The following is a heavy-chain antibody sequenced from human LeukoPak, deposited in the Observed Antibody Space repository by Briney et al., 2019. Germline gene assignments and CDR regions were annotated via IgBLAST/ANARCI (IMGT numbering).Heavy chain of an antibody. D-gene: IGHD1-26*01. CDR3: ARDRGWELLTGRRGDLDY. CDR2: INAGNGNT. V-gene: IGHV1-3*01. J-gene: IGHJ4*02. CDR1: GYTFTSYA. Sequence: ASVKVSCKASGYTFTSYAMHWVRQAPGQRLEWMGWINAGNGNTKYSQKFQGRVTITRDTSASTAYMELSSLRSEDTAVYYCARDRGWELLTGRRGDLDYWGQGTLVTVSS.